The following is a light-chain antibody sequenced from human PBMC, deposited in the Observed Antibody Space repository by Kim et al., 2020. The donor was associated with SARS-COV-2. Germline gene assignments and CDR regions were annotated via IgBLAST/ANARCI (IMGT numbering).Light chain of an antibody. V-gene: IGKV3-15*01. CDR1: QSINTN. Sequence: VSPGERATLSCRASQSINTNLAWFQQKPGQAPSLLIEDASTRATGIPARFSCSGSGADFTLTINGLQPEDSAVYYCQQYNDWPRSFGQGTKVDIK. J-gene: IGKJ1*01. CDR2: DAS. CDR3: QQYNDWPRS.